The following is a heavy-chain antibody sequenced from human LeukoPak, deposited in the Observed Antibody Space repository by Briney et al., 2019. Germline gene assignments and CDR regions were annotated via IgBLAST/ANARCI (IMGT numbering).Heavy chain of an antibody. CDR3: VRRATGSERLDP. V-gene: IGHV3-72*01. J-gene: IGHJ5*02. CDR1: GFSFSAYY. D-gene: IGHD1-1*01. Sequence: PGGSLRLSCVASGFSFSAYYMDWVRQTPGQGLEWVGRIKVKGHSYTAEYAAPVSGSFTNSGDESKNSLYLQMNGQRTDDTGVYYGVRRATGSERLDPWGQGTLVIVSS. CDR2: IKVKGHSYTA.